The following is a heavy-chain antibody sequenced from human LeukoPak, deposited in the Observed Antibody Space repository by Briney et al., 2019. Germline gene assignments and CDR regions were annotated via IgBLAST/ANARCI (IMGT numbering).Heavy chain of an antibody. CDR1: GFTFSSYW. CDR2: IKQDGSEK. CDR3: ARESLLWFGELWGGFDP. J-gene: IGHJ5*02. Sequence: PGGSLRLSCAASGFTFSSYWMSWVRQAPGKGLEWVANIKQDGSEKYYVDSVKGRFTISRDNAKNSLYLQMNSLRAEDTAVYHCARESLLWFGELWGGFDPWGQGTLVTVSS. D-gene: IGHD3-10*01. V-gene: IGHV3-7*03.